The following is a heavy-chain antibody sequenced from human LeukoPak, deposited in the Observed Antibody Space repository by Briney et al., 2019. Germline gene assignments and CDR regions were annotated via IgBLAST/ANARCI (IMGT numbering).Heavy chain of an antibody. Sequence: GGSLRLSCAASGFTLSNHWMTWVRQVPGRGPEWVANVNRDGSETYYLDSVKGRFTISRDNAKNSLYLQMNSLRAEDTALYYYVRNNAMDVWGQGTTIIVSS. V-gene: IGHV3-7*03. D-gene: IGHD2-8*01. CDR2: VNRDGSET. J-gene: IGHJ6*02. CDR3: VRNNAMDV. CDR1: GFTLSNHW.